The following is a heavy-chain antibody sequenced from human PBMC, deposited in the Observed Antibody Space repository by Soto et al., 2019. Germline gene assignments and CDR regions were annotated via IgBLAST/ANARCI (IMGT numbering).Heavy chain of an antibody. CDR2: IYHSGST. Sequence: SETLSLTCAVSGGSISSGGYSWSWIRQPPGKGLEWIGYIYHSGSTYYNPSLKSRVTISVDRSKNQFSLKLSSVTAADTAVYYCARAVVEMATISAAFDIWGQGTMVTVS. J-gene: IGHJ3*02. V-gene: IGHV4-30-2*01. CDR3: ARAVVEMATISAAFDI. CDR1: GGSISSGGYS. D-gene: IGHD5-12*01.